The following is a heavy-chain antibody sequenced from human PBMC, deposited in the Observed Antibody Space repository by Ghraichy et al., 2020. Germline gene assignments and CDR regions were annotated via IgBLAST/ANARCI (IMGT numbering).Heavy chain of an antibody. CDR3: ATRYDSSGYFPFDY. J-gene: IGHJ4*02. V-gene: IGHV1-24*01. CDR1: GYTLTELS. Sequence: ASVKVSCKVSGYTLTELSMHWVRQAPGKGLEWMGGFDPEDGETIYAQKFQGRVTMTEDTSTDTAYMELSSLRSEDTAVYYCATRYDSSGYFPFDYWGQGTLVTVSS. D-gene: IGHD3-22*01. CDR2: FDPEDGET.